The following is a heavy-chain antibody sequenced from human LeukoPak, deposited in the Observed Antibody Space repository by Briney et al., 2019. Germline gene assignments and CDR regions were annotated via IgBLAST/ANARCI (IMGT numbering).Heavy chain of an antibody. CDR2: ISSSGSTI. D-gene: IGHD3-10*01. CDR1: GFTFSSYW. CDR3: AKDSPSSLLWFGELSPVGSNYMDV. Sequence: GGSLRLSCAASGFTFSSYWMHWVRQAPGKGLEWVSYISSSGSTIYYADSVKGRFTISRDNAKNSLYLQMNSLRAEDTAVYYCAKDSPSSLLWFGELSPVGSNYMDVWGKGTTVTISS. J-gene: IGHJ6*03. V-gene: IGHV3-48*04.